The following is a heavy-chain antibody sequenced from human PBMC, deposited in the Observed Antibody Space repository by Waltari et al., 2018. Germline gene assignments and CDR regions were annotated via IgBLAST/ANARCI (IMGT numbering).Heavy chain of an antibody. V-gene: IGHV3-49*04. J-gene: IGHJ6*02. CDR1: GFTFGDYA. Sequence: EVQLVESGGGLVQPGRSLRLSCTASGFTFGDYAMSWVRQAPGKGLEWVGFIRRKADGGTTEYAAAVKGRFTISRDDSKSIAYLQMNSLKTEDTAVYYCTRITVVPAAISAYYYGMDVWGQGTTVTVSS. D-gene: IGHD2-2*01. CDR2: IRRKADGGTT. CDR3: TRITVVPAAISAYYYGMDV.